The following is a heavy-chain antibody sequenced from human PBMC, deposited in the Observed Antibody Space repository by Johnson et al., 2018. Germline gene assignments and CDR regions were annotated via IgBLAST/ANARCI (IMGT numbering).Heavy chain of an antibody. V-gene: IGHV3-74*01. CDR1: GFIFSSYW. CDR2: IKRDGSTT. CDR3: TREIGDAFDM. J-gene: IGHJ3*02. D-gene: IGHD2/OR15-2a*01. Sequence: VQLQESGGGLVQPGGSLRLSCAASGFIFSSYWMHWVRQAPGQGLVSVSRIKRDGSTTNDADPAEGRFTISRDNAKNKLYLQMHHRRAEETAVYYCTREIGDAFDMWGQGTLVTVAS.